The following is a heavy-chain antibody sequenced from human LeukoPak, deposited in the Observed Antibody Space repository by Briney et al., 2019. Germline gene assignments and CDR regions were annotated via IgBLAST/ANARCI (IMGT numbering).Heavy chain of an antibody. J-gene: IGHJ6*03. CDR3: ASGSGSYRTPYYYMDV. V-gene: IGHV3-53*01. CDR2: IYSGGST. Sequence: PGGSLRLSCVASGFTLSSNYMSWVRQAPGKGLEWVSVIYSGGSTYYADSVKGRFTISRDNSKNTLYLQMNSLRAEDTAVYYCASGSGSYRTPYYYMDVWGTGTTVTVSS. CDR1: GFTLSSNY. D-gene: IGHD3-10*01.